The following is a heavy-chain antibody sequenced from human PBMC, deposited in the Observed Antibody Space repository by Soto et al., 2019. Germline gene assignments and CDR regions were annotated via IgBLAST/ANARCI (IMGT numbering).Heavy chain of an antibody. CDR3: AHIRDSWFPFDY. Sequence: GSGPTLVNPTQTLTLTCSFSGFSLAAVGVGVGWIRQPPGKALELLAFICHNDDKRYHPSLKSGLTITKDTSKNQVVLTMTNMDPVDTATYYCAHIRDSWFPFDYWGQGTLVTVSS. J-gene: IGHJ4*02. D-gene: IGHD3-10*01. CDR2: ICHNDDK. CDR1: GFSLAAVGVG. V-gene: IGHV2-5*01.